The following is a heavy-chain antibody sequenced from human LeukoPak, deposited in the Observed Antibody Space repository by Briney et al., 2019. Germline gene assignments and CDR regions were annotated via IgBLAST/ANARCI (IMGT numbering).Heavy chain of an antibody. Sequence: ASVKVSCKASGYTFTSYDISWVRQAPGQGLERMGWISAYNGNTNYAQKLQGRVTMTTETSTSTAYMELRSLRSDDTAVYYWANSLEKGSFDYWGQGTLVTVS. CDR2: ISAYNGNT. V-gene: IGHV1-18*01. CDR3: ANSLEKGSFDY. D-gene: IGHD1-1*01. CDR1: GYTFTSYD. J-gene: IGHJ4*02.